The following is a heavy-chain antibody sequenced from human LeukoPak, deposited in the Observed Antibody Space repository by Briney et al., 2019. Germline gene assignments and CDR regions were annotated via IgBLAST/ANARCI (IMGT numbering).Heavy chain of an antibody. Sequence: PGGSLRLSCAASGFTFSSYGMHWVRQAPGKGLEWVADIWYDGSNKYYADSVKGRFTISRDNSKNTLYLQMNSLRAEDTAVYYCAKGSLVGATTPFDYWGQGTLVTVSS. CDR1: GFTFSSYG. D-gene: IGHD1-26*01. CDR2: IWYDGSNK. J-gene: IGHJ4*02. V-gene: IGHV3-33*06. CDR3: AKGSLVGATTPFDY.